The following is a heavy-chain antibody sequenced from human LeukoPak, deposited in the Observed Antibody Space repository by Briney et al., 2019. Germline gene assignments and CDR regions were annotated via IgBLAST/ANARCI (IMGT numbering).Heavy chain of an antibody. V-gene: IGHV1-2*04. CDR2: INPNSGGT. D-gene: IGHD3-10*01. CDR3: ARDPGGSGSYLYYFDY. CDR1: GYTFTGYY. Sequence: ASVKVSCKASGYTFTGYYMHWVRQAPGQGLEWMGSINPNSGGTNYAQKFQGWVTMTRDTSISTAYMELSRLRSDDTAVYYCARDPGGSGSYLYYFDYWGQGTLVTVSS. J-gene: IGHJ4*02.